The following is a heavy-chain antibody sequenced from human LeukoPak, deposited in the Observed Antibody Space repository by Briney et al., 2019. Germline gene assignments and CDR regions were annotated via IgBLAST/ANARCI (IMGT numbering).Heavy chain of an antibody. D-gene: IGHD2-21*02. CDR2: ISYDGSNK. V-gene: IGHV3-30*04. CDR3: ATACGGDCYSDY. J-gene: IGHJ4*02. Sequence: GRSLRLSCAASGFTFSSYAMHWVRQAPGKRLEWVAVISYDGSNKYYADSVKGRFTISRDNSKNTLYLQMNSLRAEDTAVYYCATACGGDCYSDYWGQGTLVTVSS. CDR1: GFTFSSYA.